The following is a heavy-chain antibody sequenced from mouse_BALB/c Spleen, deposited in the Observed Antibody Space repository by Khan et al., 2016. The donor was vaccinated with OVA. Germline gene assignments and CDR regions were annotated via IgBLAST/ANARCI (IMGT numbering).Heavy chain of an antibody. CDR3: ARGRGYYARDY. Sequence: QVQLKQSGAELMKPGASVRISCKAAGYTFRSYWIEWVKQRPGHGLEWIGEILPGSGSTNYNEKFKGKATFTPDISSNTAYMQLSSLTSEDSAVYFCARGRGYYARDYWGQGTSVTVSS. J-gene: IGHJ4*01. CDR1: GYTFRSYW. V-gene: IGHV1-9*01. CDR2: ILPGSGST.